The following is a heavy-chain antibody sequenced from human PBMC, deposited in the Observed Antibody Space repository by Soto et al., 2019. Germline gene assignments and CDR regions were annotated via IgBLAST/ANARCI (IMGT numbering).Heavy chain of an antibody. V-gene: IGHV5-51*01. CDR1: GYRFTNFW. CDR3: ARAPYNNNDGDFDL. Sequence: GECVTISCQVSGYRFTNFWIVWVLQRPGKGLEWMGIIYSRDSDTRYSPSFQGQVTISVDSSISTAYLQWSSLKSSDTAIYYCARAPYNNNDGDFDLWGQGTLVTVSS. D-gene: IGHD3-10*01. J-gene: IGHJ4*02. CDR2: IYSRDSDT.